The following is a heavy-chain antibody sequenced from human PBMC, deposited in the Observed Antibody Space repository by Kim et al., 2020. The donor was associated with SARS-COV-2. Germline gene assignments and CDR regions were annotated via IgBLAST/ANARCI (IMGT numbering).Heavy chain of an antibody. V-gene: IGHV4-34*13. Sequence: PSVKGRLTISRDTAKNPLSLKLSCVTAADTAVYYCARVLHGDGDPNFDYWGQGTLVTVSS. CDR3: ARVLHGDGDPNFDY. J-gene: IGHJ4*02. D-gene: IGHD4-17*01.